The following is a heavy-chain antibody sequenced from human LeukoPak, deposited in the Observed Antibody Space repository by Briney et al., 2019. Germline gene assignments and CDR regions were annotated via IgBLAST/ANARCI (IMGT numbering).Heavy chain of an antibody. CDR1: GFTFSSYA. CDR3: AKDLDGDYLETNDAFDI. V-gene: IGHV3-23*01. J-gene: IGHJ3*02. Sequence: GGSLRLSCAASGFTFSSYAMSWVRQAPGKGLEWVSAISGSGGSAYYAGSVKGRFTISRDNSKNTLYLQMNSLRAEDTAVYYCAKDLDGDYLETNDAFDIWGQGTMVTVSS. D-gene: IGHD4-17*01. CDR2: ISGSGGSA.